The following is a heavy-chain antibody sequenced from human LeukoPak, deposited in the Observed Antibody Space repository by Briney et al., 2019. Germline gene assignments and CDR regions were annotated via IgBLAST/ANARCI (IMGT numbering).Heavy chain of an antibody. Sequence: ASVKVSCKASGYTFTSYGISWVRQAPGQGLEWMGWISAYNGNTNYAQKLQGRATLTTDTSTSTAYMELRSLRSDDTAVYYCARDLGYCSSTSCYGGDDGDYWGQGTLVTVSS. CDR2: ISAYNGNT. V-gene: IGHV1-18*01. J-gene: IGHJ4*02. CDR1: GYTFTSYG. D-gene: IGHD2-2*01. CDR3: ARDLGYCSSTSCYGGDDGDY.